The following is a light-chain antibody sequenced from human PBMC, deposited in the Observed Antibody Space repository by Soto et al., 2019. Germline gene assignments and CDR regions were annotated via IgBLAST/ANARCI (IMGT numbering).Light chain of an antibody. V-gene: IGKV1-39*01. Sequence: DIHITHSPSSLSASVVYIFTITSRASQSISSYLNWYQQKPGKAPKLLIYAASSLQSGVPSRFSGSGSGTDFTLTISSLQPEDFATYYCQQTYSIPWTFGQGTKVDIK. CDR2: AAS. J-gene: IGKJ1*01. CDR3: QQTYSIPWT. CDR1: QSISSY.